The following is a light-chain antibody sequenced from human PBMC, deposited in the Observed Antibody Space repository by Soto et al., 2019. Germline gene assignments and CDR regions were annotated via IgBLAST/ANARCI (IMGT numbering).Light chain of an antibody. V-gene: IGKV3-11*01. J-gene: IGKJ2*01. CDR2: DTS. CDR3: QHRTNWPRN. CDR1: QSVGTF. Sequence: EVVLTQSPVTLSLSPGERATLSCRASQSVGTFLAWYQQKPGQAPRLIIYDTSNTATGIPARFSGTGSGTDFALAISSVEPEDFAVYFCQHRTNWPRNFGQGTKLDIK.